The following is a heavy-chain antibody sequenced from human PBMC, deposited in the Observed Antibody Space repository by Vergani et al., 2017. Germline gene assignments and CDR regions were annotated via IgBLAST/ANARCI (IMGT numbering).Heavy chain of an antibody. D-gene: IGHD5-12*01. J-gene: IGHJ6*02. Sequence: QMQLVQSGPEVKKPGTSVKVSCKASGFTFTSSAVQWVRQARGQRIEWIGWIVVGSGNKNYAQKFQERVTITRDMSTSTAYMELSSLRSEDTAVYYGAADGYSGYDALIYGMDVWGQGTTVTVSS. CDR2: IVVGSGNK. CDR3: AADGYSGYDALIYGMDV. CDR1: GFTFTSSA. V-gene: IGHV1-58*01.